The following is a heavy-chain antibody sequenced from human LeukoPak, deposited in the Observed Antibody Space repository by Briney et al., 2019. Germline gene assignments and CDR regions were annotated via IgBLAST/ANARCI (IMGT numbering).Heavy chain of an antibody. J-gene: IGHJ4*02. Sequence: GSLRLSCAASGFTFSSYWMSWVRQAPGKGLEWVAFIRYDGSNKYYADSVKGRFTISRDNSKNTLYLQMNSLRAEDTAVYYCAKDYGVEVGYWGQGTLVTVSS. CDR1: GFTFSSYW. CDR3: AKDYGVEVGY. D-gene: IGHD4-17*01. V-gene: IGHV3-30*02. CDR2: IRYDGSNK.